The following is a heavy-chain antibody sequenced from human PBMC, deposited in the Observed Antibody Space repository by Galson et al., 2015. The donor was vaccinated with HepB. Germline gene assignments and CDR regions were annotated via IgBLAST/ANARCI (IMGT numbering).Heavy chain of an antibody. CDR3: ARAHVDTAMVTEYYFDY. Sequence: SLRLSCAASGFTFSNYAMTWVRQAPGKGLEWVSAITSSGGNTYYADSVKGRFTISRDNSKNTLYLQMNSLRAEDTAVYYCARAHVDTAMVTEYYFDYWGQGTLVTVSS. J-gene: IGHJ4*02. CDR1: GFTFSNYA. CDR2: ITSSGGNT. V-gene: IGHV3-23*01. D-gene: IGHD5-18*01.